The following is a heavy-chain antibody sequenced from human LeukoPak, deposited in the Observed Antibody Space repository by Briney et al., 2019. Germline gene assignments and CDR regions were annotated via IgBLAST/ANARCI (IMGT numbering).Heavy chain of an antibody. Sequence: SETLSLTSTLSVGSISGYYWSWIRQRPGKELWSIGYIYYGGSTHYNPSLKSRVTIAVDTSKNKLSLTLSSVTAADTGVYSCARVGYSSSWYVVGAFDYWGRGTLVTVSS. CDR1: VGSISGYY. J-gene: IGHJ4*02. V-gene: IGHV4-59*01. CDR2: IYYGGST. D-gene: IGHD6-13*01. CDR3: ARVGYSSSWYVVGAFDY.